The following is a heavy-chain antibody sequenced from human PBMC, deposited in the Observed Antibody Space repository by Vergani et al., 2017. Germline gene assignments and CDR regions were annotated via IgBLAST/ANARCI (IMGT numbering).Heavy chain of an antibody. CDR2: IIPIFGIA. Sequence: QVQLVQSGAEVKKPGSSVKVSCKASGGTFSSYAISWVRQAPGQGLEWMGGIIPIFGIANYAQKFQGRVTITADESTSTAYMELSSLRSEDTAVYYCARDRGNGSGAEDLYYYYGMDVWGQGTTVTVSS. D-gene: IGHD3-10*01. J-gene: IGHJ6*02. CDR3: ARDRGNGSGAEDLYYYYGMDV. V-gene: IGHV1-69*01. CDR1: GGTFSSYA.